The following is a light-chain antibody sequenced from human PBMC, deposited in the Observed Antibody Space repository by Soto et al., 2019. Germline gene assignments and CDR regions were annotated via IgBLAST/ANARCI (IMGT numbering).Light chain of an antibody. Sequence: EIFLTQSPDTLSLSPGERATLSCRATQSVTNYIAWYQQRPGQAPRLLIYGASTRATGIPSRFSGSGSGTEFTLTISSLKSEDFAVYYCQQYDNWPRTFGQGTKVDIK. CDR2: GAS. V-gene: IGKV3-15*01. J-gene: IGKJ1*01. CDR1: QSVTNY. CDR3: QQYDNWPRT.